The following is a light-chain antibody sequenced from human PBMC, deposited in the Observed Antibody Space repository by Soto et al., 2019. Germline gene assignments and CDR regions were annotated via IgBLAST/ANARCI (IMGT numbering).Light chain of an antibody. CDR1: QNINTA. V-gene: IGKV3-15*01. J-gene: IGKJ5*01. Sequence: EIVMTQSPASLSFSPGERVTLSCRASQNINTALAWYQQKPGQAPRLLVYGASTRATGIPARFSGSGSGTEFSLTISGLQSEDFAVYYCQQYNNWPPTFGQGTRLEIK. CDR2: GAS. CDR3: QQYNNWPPT.